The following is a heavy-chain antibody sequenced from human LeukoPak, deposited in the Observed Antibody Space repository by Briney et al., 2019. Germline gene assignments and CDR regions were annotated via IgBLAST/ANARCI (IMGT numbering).Heavy chain of an antibody. D-gene: IGHD3-16*01. Sequence: SETLSLTCTVSGGSISIFYWSWLRQPPGKGLEWIGYTFHSGNTNYNPSLKSRVTISVDSSKDQFSLKLSSLTAADTAVYYCARSAFGNPWFDPWGQGTLVTVSS. CDR1: GGSISIFY. CDR3: ARSAFGNPWFDP. V-gene: IGHV4-59*01. CDR2: TFHSGNT. J-gene: IGHJ5*02.